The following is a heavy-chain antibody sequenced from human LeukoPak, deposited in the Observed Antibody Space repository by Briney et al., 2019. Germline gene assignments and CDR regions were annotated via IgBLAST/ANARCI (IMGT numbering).Heavy chain of an antibody. V-gene: IGHV3-23*01. CDR3: AEAYYYDSSGYYSSGY. Sequence: HPGGSLRLSCAASGFTFSSYAMSWVRQAPGKGLEWVSAISGSGGSTYYADSVKGRFTISRDNSKNTLYLQMNSLRAEDTAVYYCAEAYYYDSSGYYSSGYWGQGTLVTVSS. J-gene: IGHJ4*02. CDR2: ISGSGGST. D-gene: IGHD3-22*01. CDR1: GFTFSSYA.